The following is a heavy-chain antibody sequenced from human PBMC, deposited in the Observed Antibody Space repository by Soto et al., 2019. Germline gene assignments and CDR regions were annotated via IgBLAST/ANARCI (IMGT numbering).Heavy chain of an antibody. J-gene: IGHJ4*02. CDR3: ARVGSHYYGSGSYLD. D-gene: IGHD3-10*01. V-gene: IGHV1-69*13. CDR2: IIPIFGTA. Sequence: GASVKVSCKASGGTFSSYAISWVRQAPGQGLEWMGGIIPIFGTANYAQKFQGRVTITADESTSTAYMELSSLRSEDTAVYYCARVGSHYYGSGSYLDWGQGTLVTVSS. CDR1: GGTFSSYA.